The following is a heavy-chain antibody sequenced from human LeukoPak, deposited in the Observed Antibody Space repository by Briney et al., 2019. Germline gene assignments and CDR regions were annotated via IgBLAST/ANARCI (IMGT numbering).Heavy chain of an antibody. D-gene: IGHD2/OR15-2a*01. CDR3: AREGIVRTYDQ. V-gene: IGHV4-59*12. CDR2: IYYSGIT. Sequence: SETLSLTCTVSGDSISSYYWYWFRQPPGKELEWIACIYYSGITHYNPSLKSRVTISLDTSKNQFSLRLSSGTAADTAVYYCAREGIVRTYDQWGQGTLVTVSS. J-gene: IGHJ4*02. CDR1: GDSISSYY.